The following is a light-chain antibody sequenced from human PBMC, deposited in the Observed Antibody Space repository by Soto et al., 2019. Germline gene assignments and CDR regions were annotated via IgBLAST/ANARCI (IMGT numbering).Light chain of an antibody. V-gene: IGLV2-23*01. CDR2: EGS. J-gene: IGLJ1*01. Sequence: QSALTQPASVSGSPGQSITISCTGTSSDVGSYNLVSWYQRHPGKAPKLMIYEGSKRPSGVSNRFSGSKSGNTASLTISGLQAEDEADYYCCSYAGSSTPYVFGTGTKVTVL. CDR3: CSYAGSSTPYV. CDR1: SSDVGSYNL.